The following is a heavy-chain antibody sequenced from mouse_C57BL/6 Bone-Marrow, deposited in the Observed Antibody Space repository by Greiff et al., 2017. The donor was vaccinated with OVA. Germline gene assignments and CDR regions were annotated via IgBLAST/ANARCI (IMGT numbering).Heavy chain of an antibody. CDR2: IYPGDGDT. J-gene: IGHJ2*01. CDR1: GYAFSSSW. D-gene: IGHD1-2*01. V-gene: IGHV1-82*01. CDR3: ASTAGAGY. Sequence: QVQLQQSGPELVKPGASVKISCKASGYAFSSSWMNWVKQRPGKGLEWIGRIYPGDGDTNYIGKFKGKATLTADKSSSTAYMQLSSLTSESSAVYVCASTAGAGYWGEGTTLTVSS.